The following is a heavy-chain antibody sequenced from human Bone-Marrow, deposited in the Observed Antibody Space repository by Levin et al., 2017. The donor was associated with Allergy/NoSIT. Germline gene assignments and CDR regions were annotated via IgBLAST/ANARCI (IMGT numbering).Heavy chain of an antibody. CDR2: IWYDGSNK. Sequence: GGSLRLSCAASGFTFSSYGMHWVRQAPGKGLEWVAVIWYDGSNKYYADSVKGRFTISRDNSKNTLYLQMNSLRAEDTAVYYCARERSLGYCSGGSCYGSYYYMDVWGKGTTVTVSS. V-gene: IGHV3-33*01. J-gene: IGHJ6*03. CDR3: ARERSLGYCSGGSCYGSYYYMDV. D-gene: IGHD2-15*01. CDR1: GFTFSSYG.